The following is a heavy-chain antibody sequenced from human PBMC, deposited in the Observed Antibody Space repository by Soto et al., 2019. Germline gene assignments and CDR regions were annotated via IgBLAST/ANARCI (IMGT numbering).Heavy chain of an antibody. CDR2: IYYSGST. V-gene: IGHV4-59*01. CDR3: AGPGSSWFDY. J-gene: IGHJ4*02. Sequence: LSLPCTVSGGSISSYYWSWIRQPPGKGLEWIGYIYYSGSTNYNPSLKSRVTISVDTSKNQFSLKLSSVTAADTAVYYCAGPGSSWFDYWGQGTLVTVSS. D-gene: IGHD6-13*01. CDR1: GGSISSYY.